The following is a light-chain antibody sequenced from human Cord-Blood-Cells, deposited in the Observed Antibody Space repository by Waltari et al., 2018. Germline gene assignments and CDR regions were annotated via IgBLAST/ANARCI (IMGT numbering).Light chain of an antibody. CDR3: CSYAGSSTWV. J-gene: IGLJ3*02. CDR2: EDS. Sequence: QSALTQPASVSGSPGPSITISCTGTSSDVGSYNLVSWYQQHPGKAPKLMIYEDSKRPSGVSNRFSGSKSGNTASLTISGRQAEDEADYYCCSYAGSSTWVFGGGTKLTVL. V-gene: IGLV2-23*01. CDR1: SSDVGSYNL.